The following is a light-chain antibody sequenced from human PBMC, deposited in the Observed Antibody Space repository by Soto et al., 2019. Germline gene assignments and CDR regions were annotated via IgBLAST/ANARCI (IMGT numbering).Light chain of an antibody. CDR2: GAS. CDR1: QTVGASY. J-gene: IGKJ1*01. Sequence: EIVLTQSPDTLSLSPGDRATVSCRASQTVGASYVAWYQHRPGQAPKLLMYGASTRATGIPDRFSGSGSGTEFTLTIDSLEPEDFGVYYCQQYGGSPWTFGQGTRVEI. CDR3: QQYGGSPWT. V-gene: IGKV3-20*01.